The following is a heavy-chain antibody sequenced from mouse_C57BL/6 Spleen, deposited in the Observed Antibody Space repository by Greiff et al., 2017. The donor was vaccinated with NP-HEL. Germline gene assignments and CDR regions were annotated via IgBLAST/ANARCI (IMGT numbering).Heavy chain of an antibody. CDR2: IDPSDSYT. V-gene: IGHV1-59*01. J-gene: IGHJ3*01. CDR3: AREEVRDYYGIPVAY. D-gene: IGHD1-1*01. Sequence: VQLQQPGAELVRPGTSVKLSCKASGYTFTSYWMHWVKQRPGQGLEWIGVIDPSDSYTNYNQKFKGKATLTVDTSSSTAYMQLSSLTSEDSAVYYCAREEVRDYYGIPVAYWGQGTLVTVSA. CDR1: GYTFTSYW.